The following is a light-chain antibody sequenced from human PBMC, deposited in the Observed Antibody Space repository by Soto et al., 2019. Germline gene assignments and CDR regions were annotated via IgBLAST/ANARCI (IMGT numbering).Light chain of an antibody. CDR2: GAS. CDR1: QSVSSSY. V-gene: IGKV3-20*01. J-gene: IGKJ4*01. Sequence: ELVLTQSPGTLSLSPGVRATLSCRASQSVSSSYLAWYQQKPGQAPRLLIYGASSRATGIPDRFSGSGSGTDFTLTISRLEPEDFAVYYCQQYGSSPLTFGGGTKVDI. CDR3: QQYGSSPLT.